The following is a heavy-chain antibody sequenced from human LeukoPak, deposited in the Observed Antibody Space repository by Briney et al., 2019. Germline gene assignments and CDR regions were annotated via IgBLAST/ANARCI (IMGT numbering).Heavy chain of an antibody. D-gene: IGHD3-9*01. Sequence: EASVKVSCKASGLTFTTSAVQWGRQARGQRLEWIGWIVVDSGNTNYAQKFQERVTITRDMSTSTAYMELSSLRSEDTAMYYCAAGPGNFDWLGQHWGQGSLVTVSS. CDR1: GLTFTTSA. J-gene: IGHJ1*01. CDR3: AAGPGNFDWLGQH. CDR2: IVVDSGNT. V-gene: IGHV1-58*01.